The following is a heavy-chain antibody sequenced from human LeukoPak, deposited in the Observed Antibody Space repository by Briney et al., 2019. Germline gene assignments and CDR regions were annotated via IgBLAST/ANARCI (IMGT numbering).Heavy chain of an antibody. Sequence: SETPSLTCSVSGGSISSYYWSWIRQPPGKGLEYIGYSYYSGGTDYNPSLKSRVTISVETSKNQFSLDLSSVTAADTAFYYCARTSYYGPSFYFDLWGQGTLVTVSS. CDR3: ARTSYYGPSFYFDL. V-gene: IGHV4-59*08. D-gene: IGHD1-26*01. CDR1: GGSISSYY. CDR2: SYYSGGT. J-gene: IGHJ4*02.